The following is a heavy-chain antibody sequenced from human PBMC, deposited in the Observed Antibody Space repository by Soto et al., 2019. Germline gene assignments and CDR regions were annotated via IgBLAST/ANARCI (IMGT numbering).Heavy chain of an antibody. J-gene: IGHJ6*02. Sequence: GASVKVSCKASGYTFTGYYMHWVRQAPGQGLEWMGWINPNGGGTNYAQKFQGWVTTTRDTSISTAYMELSRLRSDDTAVYYCAREASYDSSGYYSWSPPGSYGMDVWGQGTTVTVSS. CDR1: GYTFTGYY. D-gene: IGHD3-22*01. V-gene: IGHV1-2*04. CDR3: AREASYDSSGYYSWSPPGSYGMDV. CDR2: INPNGGGT.